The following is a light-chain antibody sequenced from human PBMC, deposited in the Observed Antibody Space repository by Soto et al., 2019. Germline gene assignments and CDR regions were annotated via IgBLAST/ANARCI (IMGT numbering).Light chain of an antibody. CDR1: QRIGTNP. CDR3: QQYAKRPLP. J-gene: IGKJ4*01. V-gene: IGKV3-20*01. CDR2: GAS. Sequence: EIVLTQSPGTLSLSPGNRAPLSCTSSQRIGTNPLAWFQQKPDQAPTLLIYGASARVPGIPDRFSGSGSGIDVTLPLSRLEPEDCAVDYCQQYAKRPLPFGGGTKVEIK.